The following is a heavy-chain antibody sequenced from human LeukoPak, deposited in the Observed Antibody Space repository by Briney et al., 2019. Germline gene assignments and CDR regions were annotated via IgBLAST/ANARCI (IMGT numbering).Heavy chain of an antibody. Sequence: SETLSLTCTVSGGSISSYYWSWIRQPPGKGLEWIGYIYYSGSTNYNPSLKSRVTISVDTSKTTFSLKLSSVTAADTAVYYCARGPGYDYVWGSYRYAPFDYWGQGTLVTVSS. V-gene: IGHV4-59*01. J-gene: IGHJ4*02. CDR3: ARGPGYDYVWGSYRYAPFDY. CDR2: IYYSGST. CDR1: GGSISSYY. D-gene: IGHD3-16*02.